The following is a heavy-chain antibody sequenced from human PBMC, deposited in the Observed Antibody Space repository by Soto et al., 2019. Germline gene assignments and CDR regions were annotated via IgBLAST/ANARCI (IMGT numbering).Heavy chain of an antibody. CDR2: IYPGDSDT. CDR3: ARLGGIVDTGTWMQ. Sequence: PGESLKISCKASGYRFSTYWIGWVRQRPGKGPEWMAIIYPGDSDTRENPSFQGQVTISADKSSNTVHLQWRSLKASDTATYYCARLGGIVDTGTWMQWGQGAPVTVSS. V-gene: IGHV5-51*01. J-gene: IGHJ4*02. D-gene: IGHD1-26*01. CDR1: GYRFSTYW.